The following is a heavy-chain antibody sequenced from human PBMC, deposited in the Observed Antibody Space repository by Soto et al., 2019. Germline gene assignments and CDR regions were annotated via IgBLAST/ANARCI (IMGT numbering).Heavy chain of an antibody. CDR3: AKARPAPPRWDYGTDY. D-gene: IGHD3-16*01. CDR2: ISGSGGST. J-gene: IGHJ4*02. V-gene: IGHV3-23*01. Sequence: GGSLRLSCAASGFTFSSYAMSWVRQAPGKGLEWVSAISGSGGSTYYADSVKGRFTISRDNSKNTLYLQMNSLRAEDTAVYYCAKARPAPPRWDYGTDYWGQGTLVTVSS. CDR1: GFTFSSYA.